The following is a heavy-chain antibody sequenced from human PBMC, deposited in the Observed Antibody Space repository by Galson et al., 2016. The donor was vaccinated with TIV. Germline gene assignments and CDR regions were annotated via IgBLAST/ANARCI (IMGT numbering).Heavy chain of an antibody. CDR3: AKAKSIFGVVPHRAFDV. D-gene: IGHD3-3*01. CDR1: GFSFGDYA. Sequence: SLRLSCAASGFSFGDYAMHWVRQAPGKGLEWASGINWNSGSVDFADSVKGRFTISRDNAKNSLYLQMNSLRGEDTALYYCAKAKSIFGVVPHRAFDVWGQGTTVTVSS. J-gene: IGHJ3*01. CDR2: INWNSGSV. V-gene: IGHV3-9*01.